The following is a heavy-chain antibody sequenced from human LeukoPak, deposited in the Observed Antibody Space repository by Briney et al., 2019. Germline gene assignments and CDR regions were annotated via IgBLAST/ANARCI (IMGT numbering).Heavy chain of an antibody. V-gene: IGHV4-34*01. Sequence: PSETLSLTCAVYGGSFSGYYWSWIRQPPGKGLEWIGEINHSGSTNYNPSLKSRVTISVDKSKNQFSLKLSSVTAADTAVYYCARGGGGSGWYADWGQGTLVTVSS. CDR2: INHSGST. CDR3: ARGGGGSGWYAD. CDR1: GGSFSGYY. D-gene: IGHD6-19*01. J-gene: IGHJ4*02.